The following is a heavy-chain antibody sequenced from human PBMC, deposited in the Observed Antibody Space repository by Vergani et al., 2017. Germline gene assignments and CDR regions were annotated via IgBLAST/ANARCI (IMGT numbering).Heavy chain of an antibody. CDR1: GDSISSGVYY. CDR3: ARGFFSRGYCSSTSCQTFDS. CDR2: IYSTGST. J-gene: IGHJ4*02. V-gene: IGHV4-31*03. D-gene: IGHD2-2*01. Sequence: QVQLQESGPGLVKPSQTLSLTCSVSGDSISSGVYYWNWIRQHPGKGLEWIGYIYSTGSTHHNPSLRRRINMSVDTSKNQFSLKLTSVTAADTAVYYCARGFFSRGYCSSTSCQTFDSWCQGTLVTVSS.